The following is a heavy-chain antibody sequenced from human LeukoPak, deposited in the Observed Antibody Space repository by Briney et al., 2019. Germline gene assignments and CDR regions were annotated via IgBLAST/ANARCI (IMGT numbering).Heavy chain of an antibody. CDR3: AKAGRGGAITMIRGVKGDYYYMDV. J-gene: IGHJ6*03. CDR2: ISGNGGSG. D-gene: IGHD3-10*01. V-gene: IGHV3-64*01. Sequence: GGSLRLSCAASGFTFSTYTMHWVRQAPGKGLEYVSSISGNGGSGEYANSVKGRFTISRDNSKNTLYLQMNSLRAEDTAVYYCAKAGRGGAITMIRGVKGDYYYMDVWGKGTTVSISS. CDR1: GFTFSTYT.